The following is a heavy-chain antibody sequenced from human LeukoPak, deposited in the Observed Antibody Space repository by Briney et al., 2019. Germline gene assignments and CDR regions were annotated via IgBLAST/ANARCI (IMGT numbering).Heavy chain of an antibody. Sequence: PGGSLRLSCEASAFTFSSYWMSWVRQAPGKGLEWVANIKEDGSEINYVDSVRGRFTISRDNAKNSLFLQMISLRVEDTAVYYCARDRGYSSFDYWGQGTLVTVSS. CDR1: AFTFSSYW. V-gene: IGHV3-7*01. CDR3: ARDRGYSSFDY. D-gene: IGHD4-23*01. J-gene: IGHJ4*02. CDR2: IKEDGSEI.